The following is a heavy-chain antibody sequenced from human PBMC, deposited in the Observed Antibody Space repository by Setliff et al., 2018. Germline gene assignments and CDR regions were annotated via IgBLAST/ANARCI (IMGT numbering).Heavy chain of an antibody. J-gene: IGHJ3*02. CDR1: GYTLTNHY. V-gene: IGHV1-46*03. Sequence: ASVKVSCQPSGYTLTNHYMHWVRQAPGQGLEWMGIINPRGGLTRYAQKFQGRVTMTRDTSTSTVYMEVSSLRSEDTAVYYCARDRYYNSWSGTSITAPHDAFDIWGQGTMVTVS. CDR3: ARDRYYNSWSGTSITAPHDAFDI. CDR2: INPRGGLT. D-gene: IGHD3-3*01.